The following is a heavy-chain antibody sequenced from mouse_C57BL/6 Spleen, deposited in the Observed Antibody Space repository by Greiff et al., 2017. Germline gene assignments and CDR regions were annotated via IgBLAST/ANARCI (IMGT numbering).Heavy chain of an antibody. J-gene: IGHJ2*01. CDR3: ARDLGTDYFDY. D-gene: IGHD4-1*01. CDR1: GYSITSGYY. Sequence: EVKLQESGPGLVKPSQSLSLTCSVTGYSITSGYYWNWIRQFPGNKLEWMGYISYDGSNNYNPSLKNRISITRDTSKNQFFLKLNSVTTEDTATYYCARDLGTDYFDYWGQGTTLTVSS. CDR2: ISYDGSN. V-gene: IGHV3-6*01.